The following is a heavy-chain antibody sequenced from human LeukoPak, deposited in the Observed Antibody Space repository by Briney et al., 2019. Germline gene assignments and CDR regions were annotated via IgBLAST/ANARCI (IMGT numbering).Heavy chain of an antibody. CDR2: IKSKTDGGTT. V-gene: IGHV3-15*01. CDR1: GLTFAKAW. D-gene: IGHD3-10*01. CDR3: IIHFGESDDY. J-gene: IGHJ4*02. Sequence: GGSLRLSCAASGLTFAKAWMTWVRQAPGKGLEWVGRIKSKTDGGTTDYAAPVKGRFTISRDDSRNTLFLQMNSLKTEDTAVYYCIIHFGESDDYWGQGTLVTVSS.